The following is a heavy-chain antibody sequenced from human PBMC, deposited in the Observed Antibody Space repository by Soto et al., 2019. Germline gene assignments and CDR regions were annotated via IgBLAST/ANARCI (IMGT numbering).Heavy chain of an antibody. V-gene: IGHV3-21*01. Sequence: GGSLRLSCAASGFTFSSYSMNWVRQAPGKGLEWVSSISSSSSYIYYADSVKGRFTISRDNAKNSLYLQMNSLRAEDTAVYYCARIVGATRLLNYYYYYGMDVWGQGTTVTVSS. CDR3: ARIVGATRLLNYYYYYGMDV. CDR2: ISSSSSYI. CDR1: GFTFSSYS. J-gene: IGHJ6*02. D-gene: IGHD1-26*01.